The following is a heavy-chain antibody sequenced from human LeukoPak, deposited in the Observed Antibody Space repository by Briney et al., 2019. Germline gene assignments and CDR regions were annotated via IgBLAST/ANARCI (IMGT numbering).Heavy chain of an antibody. CDR1: GFTFSSDG. Sequence: GGTLRLSCAASGFTFSSDGMSWVRQAPGKGLEWVSAISGSGGSTYYADSVKGGFTISRDNSKNTLYLQMKSLRAEDPAVYYCAKSRYSDSSGYYETGYWGQGTLVTVSS. D-gene: IGHD3-22*01. CDR2: ISGSGGST. J-gene: IGHJ4*02. V-gene: IGHV3-23*01. CDR3: AKSRYSDSSGYYETGY.